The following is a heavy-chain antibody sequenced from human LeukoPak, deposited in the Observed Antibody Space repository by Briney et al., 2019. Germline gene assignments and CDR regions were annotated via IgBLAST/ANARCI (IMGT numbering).Heavy chain of an antibody. J-gene: IGHJ4*02. V-gene: IGHV5-51*01. CDR3: ARVDILTGYSFDY. D-gene: IGHD3-9*01. CDR2: IYPGDSDT. Sequence: GESLQISCKGSGYSFTSYWIGWVRQLPGKGLEWMGIIYPGDSDTRYSPSFQGQVTISADKSISTAYLQWSSLKASDTAMYYCARVDILTGYSFDYWGQGTLVTVSS. CDR1: GYSFTSYW.